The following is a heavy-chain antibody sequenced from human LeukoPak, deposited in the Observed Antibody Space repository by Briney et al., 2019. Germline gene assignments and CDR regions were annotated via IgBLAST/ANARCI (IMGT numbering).Heavy chain of an antibody. CDR2: ISAYNGNT. J-gene: IGHJ4*02. CDR3: ARIVNPSDYYGSGSYSY. Sequence: ASVKVSCKASGYTFTIYGISWVRQAPGQGLEWMGWISAYNGNTNYAQKLQGRVTMTTDTSTSTAYMELRSLRSDDTAVYYCARIVNPSDYYGSGSYSYWGQGTLVTVSS. CDR1: GYTFTIYG. V-gene: IGHV1-18*01. D-gene: IGHD3-10*01.